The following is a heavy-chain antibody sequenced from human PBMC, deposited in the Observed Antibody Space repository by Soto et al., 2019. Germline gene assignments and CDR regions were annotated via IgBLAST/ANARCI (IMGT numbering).Heavy chain of an antibody. D-gene: IGHD3-22*01. CDR2: ISYDGSNK. Sequence: GGSLRLSCAASGFTFSSYGMHWVRQAPGKGLEWVAVISYDGSNKYYADSVKGRFTISRDNSKNTLYLQMNSLRAEDTAVYYCAKVSLRLVGSGYNHYDYWGQGTLVTVSS. CDR3: AKVSLRLVGSGYNHYDY. J-gene: IGHJ4*02. V-gene: IGHV3-30*18. CDR1: GFTFSSYG.